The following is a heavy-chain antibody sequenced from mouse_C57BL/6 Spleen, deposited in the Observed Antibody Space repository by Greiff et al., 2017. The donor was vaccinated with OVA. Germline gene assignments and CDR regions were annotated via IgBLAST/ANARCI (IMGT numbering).Heavy chain of an antibody. V-gene: IGHV1-19*01. CDR1: GYTFTDYY. CDR3: ARTTVVDDWYFDV. J-gene: IGHJ1*03. Sequence: VQLKESGPVLVKPGASVKMSCKASGYTFTDYYMNWVKQSHGKSLEWIGVINPYNGGTSYNQKFKGKATLTVDKSSSTAYMALNSLTSEDSAVNYCARTTVVDDWYFDVWGTGTTVTVSS. D-gene: IGHD1-1*01. CDR2: INPYNGGT.